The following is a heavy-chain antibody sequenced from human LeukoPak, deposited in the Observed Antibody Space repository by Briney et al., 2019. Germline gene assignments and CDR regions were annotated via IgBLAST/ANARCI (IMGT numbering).Heavy chain of an antibody. CDR2: IIPIFDTA. CDR1: GGTFGSYA. CDR3: ASTIDSSGYYYMYFDY. Sequence: SVKVSCKASGGTFGSYAISWVRQAPGQGLEWMGGIIPIFDTANYAQKFQGRVTITADESTSTAYMELSSLRSEDTAVYYCASTIDSSGYYYMYFDYWGQGTLVTVSS. J-gene: IGHJ4*02. V-gene: IGHV1-69*13. D-gene: IGHD3-22*01.